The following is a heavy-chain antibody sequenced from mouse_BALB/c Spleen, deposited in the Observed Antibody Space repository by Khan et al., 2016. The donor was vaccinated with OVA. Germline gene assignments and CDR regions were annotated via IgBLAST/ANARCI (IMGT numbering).Heavy chain of an antibody. V-gene: IGHV14-3*02. CDR2: IDPANGQT. CDR1: GFKINDTY. J-gene: IGHJ4*01. Sequence: VQLQQSGAELVKPGASVKLSCTGSGFKINDTYLHWVKQRPEQGLERIGRIDPANGQTIYDPTFQGRATITADTSYTTASWPLSSLPSADPVVYYGGYALLLDAMDYWGQGTSVTVSS. D-gene: IGHD1-2*01. CDR3: GYALLLDAMDY.